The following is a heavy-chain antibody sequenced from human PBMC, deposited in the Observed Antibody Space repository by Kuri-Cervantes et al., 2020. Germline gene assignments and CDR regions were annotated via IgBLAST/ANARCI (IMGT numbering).Heavy chain of an antibody. J-gene: IGHJ3*02. CDR1: GVSFSGYY. D-gene: IGHD6-19*01. Sequence: SETLSLTCAVYGVSFSGYYWSWIRQPPGKGLEWIGEINHSGSTNYNPSLKSRVTISVDTSKNQFSLKLSSVTAADTAVYYCARRFAVLSSGWYVGAFDTWGQGTMVTVSS. V-gene: IGHV4-34*01. CDR3: ARRFAVLSSGWYVGAFDT. CDR2: INHSGST.